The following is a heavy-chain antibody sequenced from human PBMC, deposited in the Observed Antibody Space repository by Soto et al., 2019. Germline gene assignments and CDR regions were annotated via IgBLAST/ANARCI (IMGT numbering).Heavy chain of an antibody. J-gene: IGHJ5*02. Sequence: QVQLQESGPGLVEPSETLSLTCLVSGGSISDYYWSWIRQPPGKDLEWIGYIQDRGSFDYNPSLRSRVTIAADTSKNQISLRLNSVTAADTAVYYCTRDSNNGWYYSWGQGTLVTVSS. CDR2: IQDRGSF. CDR1: GGSISDYY. V-gene: IGHV4-59*01. D-gene: IGHD6-19*01. CDR3: TRDSNNGWYYS.